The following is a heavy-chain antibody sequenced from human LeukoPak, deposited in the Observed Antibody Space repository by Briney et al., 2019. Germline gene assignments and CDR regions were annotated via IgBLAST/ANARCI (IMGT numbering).Heavy chain of an antibody. CDR3: AKLIKLSGSSHVDY. D-gene: IGHD1-26*01. J-gene: IGHJ4*02. V-gene: IGHV3-23*01. Sequence: GGSLRLSRAASGFTFSSSVIIWVRQAPGKGLEWVSGISGSGGSTYYADSVKGRFTISRDNSKNTLYLQMNSLRVEDTAVYYCAKLIKLSGSSHVDYWGQGTLVTVSS. CDR1: GFTFSSSV. CDR2: ISGSGGST.